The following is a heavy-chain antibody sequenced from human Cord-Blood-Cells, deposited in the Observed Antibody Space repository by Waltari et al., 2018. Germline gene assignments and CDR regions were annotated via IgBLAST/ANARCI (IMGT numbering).Heavy chain of an antibody. CDR1: GYTLTGHY. D-gene: IGHD2-21*02. CDR3: ARVARLKTLDY. V-gene: IGHV1-2*02. Sequence: QVQLVQSGAEVTKPGASVRVPCKACGYTLTGHYMHWLRQAPGQGLEWMGWINPNSGGTNYAQKFQGRVTMTRDTSISTAYMELSRLRSDDTAVYYCARVARLKTLDYWGQGTLVTVSS. J-gene: IGHJ4*02. CDR2: INPNSGGT.